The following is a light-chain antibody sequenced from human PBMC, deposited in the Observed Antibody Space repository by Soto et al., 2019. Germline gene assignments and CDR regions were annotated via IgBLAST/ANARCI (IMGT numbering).Light chain of an antibody. CDR3: QQYGKLPIT. V-gene: IGKV3-20*01. J-gene: IGKJ5*01. CDR1: PSVTNF. Sequence: ESGLKQSPATLSLSQGDRAPLSCRASPSVTNFLTWYQQKPGQAPRRLIYGASTRAAGNPDRFSGSGSGTDFTLTISSLEPEDFAVYYCQQYGKLPITFGQGTRPAIK. CDR2: GAS.